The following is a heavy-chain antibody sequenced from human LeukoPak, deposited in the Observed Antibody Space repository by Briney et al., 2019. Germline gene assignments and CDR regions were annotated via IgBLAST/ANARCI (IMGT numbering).Heavy chain of an antibody. CDR3: ARDYYDSSGYYSPYYYYGMDV. CDR2: ISSSGSTI. V-gene: IGHV3-11*01. CDR1: GFTFSDYY. J-gene: IGHJ6*02. D-gene: IGHD3-22*01. Sequence: PGGSLRLSCAASGFTFSDYYMSWIRQAPGKGLEGGSYISSSGSTIYYADSVKGRFTISRDNAKNSLYLQMNSLRAEDTAVYYCARDYYDSSGYYSPYYYYGMDVWGQGTTVTVSS.